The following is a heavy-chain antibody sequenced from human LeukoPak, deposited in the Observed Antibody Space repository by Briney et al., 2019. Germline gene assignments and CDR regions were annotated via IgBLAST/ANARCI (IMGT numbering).Heavy chain of an antibody. Sequence: SETLSLTCTVSGGSISSGSYYWSWIRQPAGKGLAWIGRIYTSGSTNYNPSLKSRVTISVDTSKNQFSLKLSSVTAADTAVYYCARDLDLMSRYYYYYMDVWGKGTTVTVSS. CDR2: IYTSGST. D-gene: IGHD2-8*01. V-gene: IGHV4-61*02. CDR3: ARDLDLMSRYYYYYMDV. CDR1: GGSISSGSYY. J-gene: IGHJ6*03.